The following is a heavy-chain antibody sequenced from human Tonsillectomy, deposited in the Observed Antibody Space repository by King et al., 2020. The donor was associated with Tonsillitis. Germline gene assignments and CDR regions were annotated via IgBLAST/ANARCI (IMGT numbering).Heavy chain of an antibody. V-gene: IGHV3-30*01. J-gene: IGHJ4*02. D-gene: IGHD5-18*01. Sequence: VQLVESGGGVVQPGRSLRLSCAASGFTFSSYAMHWVRQAPGKGLEWGAVISYDGSNKYYADSVKGRFTISRDNSKHTLYLQMNSLRAEDTAVYYCAGVTVGGGYSYGSQGAFDYWGQGTLVTVSS. CDR1: GFTFSSYA. CDR2: ISYDGSNK. CDR3: AGVTVGGGYSYGSQGAFDY.